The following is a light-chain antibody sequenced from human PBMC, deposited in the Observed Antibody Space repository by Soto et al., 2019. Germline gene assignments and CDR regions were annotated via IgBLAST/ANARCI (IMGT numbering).Light chain of an antibody. CDR3: AAWDDSLSGNWV. Sequence: QLVLTQPPSASGTPGQRVTISCSGSSSNIGSNYVYWYQQLPGTAPKLLTYRNNQRPSGVPDRFSGSKSGTSASLAISGLRSEDEADYYCAAWDDSLSGNWVFGGGTKLTVL. CDR1: SSNIGSNY. CDR2: RNN. V-gene: IGLV1-47*01. J-gene: IGLJ3*02.